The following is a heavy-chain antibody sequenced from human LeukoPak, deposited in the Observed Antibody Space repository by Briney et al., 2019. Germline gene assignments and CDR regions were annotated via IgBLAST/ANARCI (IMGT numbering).Heavy chain of an antibody. J-gene: IGHJ4*02. D-gene: IGHD3-10*01. CDR2: IRYHGSNI. Sequence: GGSLRLSCAASGFTFSDFGMHWVRQAPGKGLEWVAFIRYHGSNIYYKDSVKGRFTISRDLSKNTLYLQMNSLRPDDTAVYYCAKDRNYYGTGSFGYFDYWGQGTLVTVSS. V-gene: IGHV3-30*02. CDR1: GFTFSDFG. CDR3: AKDRNYYGTGSFGYFDY.